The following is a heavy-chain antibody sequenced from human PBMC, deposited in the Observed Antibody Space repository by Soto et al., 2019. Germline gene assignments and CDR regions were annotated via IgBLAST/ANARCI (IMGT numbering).Heavy chain of an antibody. Sequence: SETLSLTCTGSSGSISSGAYYWSWIRQLPGKGLEWIGYIYYNGSPFYNPSLRSRGSISVDTFNNQFSLELRFVTAADTAVYYCARQNPYSTGSYYFDFWGPGIQVTV. CDR1: SGSISSGAYY. CDR3: ARQNPYSTGSYYFDF. CDR2: IYYNGSP. D-gene: IGHD6-19*01. V-gene: IGHV4-31*03. J-gene: IGHJ4*02.